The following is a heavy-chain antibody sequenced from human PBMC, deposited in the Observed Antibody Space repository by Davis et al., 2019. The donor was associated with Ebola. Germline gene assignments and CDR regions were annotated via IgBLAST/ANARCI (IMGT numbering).Heavy chain of an antibody. CDR3: ARMDRYNWNYVDY. J-gene: IGHJ4*02. CDR1: GGTFSTYA. D-gene: IGHD1-20*01. Sequence: SVKVSCKASGGTFSTYAISWVRQAPGQGLEWMGGIIPIFGTANYAQKFQGRVTITADESTSTAYMELSSLRSDDTAVYYCARMDRYNWNYVDYWGQGTLVTVSS. CDR2: IIPIFGTA. V-gene: IGHV1-69*13.